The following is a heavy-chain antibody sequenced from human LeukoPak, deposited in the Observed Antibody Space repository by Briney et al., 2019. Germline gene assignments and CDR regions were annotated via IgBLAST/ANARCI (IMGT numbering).Heavy chain of an antibody. CDR2: ISASGGST. V-gene: IGHV3-23*01. CDR1: GFTFRSHD. CDR3: ARDAHSFGSLAWFDP. J-gene: IGHJ5*02. D-gene: IGHD5-18*01. Sequence: PGGSLRLSCAASGFTFRSHDMSWVRQAPGKGLEWVSGISASGGSTFYADSVKGRFTISRDNSKNTLYLQMNSLRAEDTAVYYCARDAHSFGSLAWFDPWGQGTLVTVSS.